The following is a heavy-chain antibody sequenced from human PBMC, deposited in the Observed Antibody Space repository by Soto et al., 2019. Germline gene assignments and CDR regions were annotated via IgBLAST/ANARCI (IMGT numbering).Heavy chain of an antibody. CDR1: GFTFSSYA. Sequence: DVQLLESGGGLVQPEGSLRLSCAASGFTFSSYAMGWVRQGPGKGLEWVAVVSIGGSTHYADSVRGRFTISRDNSKNTLSLQMKSLTAEDTAVYFCAKRRGAGGHFDYGGQGALVTVSS. CDR2: VSIGGST. CDR3: AKRRGAGGHFDY. J-gene: IGHJ4*02. D-gene: IGHD2-15*01. V-gene: IGHV3-23*01.